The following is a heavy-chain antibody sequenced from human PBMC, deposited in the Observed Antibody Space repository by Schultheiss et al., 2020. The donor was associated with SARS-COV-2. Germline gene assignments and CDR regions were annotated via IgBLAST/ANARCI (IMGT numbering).Heavy chain of an antibody. V-gene: IGHV1-69*06. J-gene: IGHJ6*02. CDR2: IIPIFGTA. CDR3: ARDTTHSYGMDV. CDR1: GGTFSSYA. D-gene: IGHD1-1*01. Sequence: SVKVSCKASGGTFSSYAISWVRQAPGQGLEWMGGIIPIFGTANYAQKFQGRVTITADKSTSTAYMELSSLRSEDTAVYYCARDTTHSYGMDVWGQGTTVTVSS.